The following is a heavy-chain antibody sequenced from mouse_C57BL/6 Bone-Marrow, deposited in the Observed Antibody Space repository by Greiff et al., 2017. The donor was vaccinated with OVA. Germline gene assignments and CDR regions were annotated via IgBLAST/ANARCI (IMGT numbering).Heavy chain of an antibody. CDR2: IHPNSGST. CDR1: GYTFTSYW. V-gene: IGHV1-64*01. D-gene: IGHD3-2*02. J-gene: IGHJ3*01. Sequence: QVQLQQSGAELVKPGASVKLSCKASGYTFTSYWMHWVKQRPGQGLEWIGMIHPNSGSTNYNEKFKSKATLTVDKSSSTAYMQLSSLTSEDSAFYYSAKQLRLRLTWFAYWGQGTLVTVSA. CDR3: AKQLRLRLTWFAY.